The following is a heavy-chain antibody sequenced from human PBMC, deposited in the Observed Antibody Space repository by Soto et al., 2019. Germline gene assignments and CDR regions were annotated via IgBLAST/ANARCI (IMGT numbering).Heavy chain of an antibody. Sequence: ASVKVSCKASGYTFTSYGISWVRQAPGQGLEWMGWISAYNGNTNYAQKLQGRVTMTTDTSTSTAYMELRSLRSGDTAVYYCASLDCSGGSCGFDYWGQGTLVTVSS. CDR2: ISAYNGNT. V-gene: IGHV1-18*01. J-gene: IGHJ4*02. CDR1: GYTFTSYG. D-gene: IGHD2-15*01. CDR3: ASLDCSGGSCGFDY.